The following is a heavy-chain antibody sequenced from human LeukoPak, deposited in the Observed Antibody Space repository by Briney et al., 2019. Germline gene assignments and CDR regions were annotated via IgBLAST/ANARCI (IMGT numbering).Heavy chain of an antibody. D-gene: IGHD6-19*01. CDR1: GYTFTSYD. CDR3: ARDPGSGWFADAFDI. Sequence: ASVKVSCKASGYTFTSYDINWVRQAAGHGLEWMGWISAYNGNTNYAQKLQGRVTMTTDTSTSTAYMELRSLRSDDTAVYYCARDPGSGWFADAFDIWGQGTMVTVSS. J-gene: IGHJ3*02. V-gene: IGHV1-18*01. CDR2: ISAYNGNT.